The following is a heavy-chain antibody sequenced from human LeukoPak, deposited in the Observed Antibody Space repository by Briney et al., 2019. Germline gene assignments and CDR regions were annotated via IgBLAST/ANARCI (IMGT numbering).Heavy chain of an antibody. Sequence: ASVKVSCKASGGTISSYAISWVRQAPGQGLEWMGWINPNSGGTNYAQKFQGRVTMTRDTSISTAYIELSRLRSDDTAVYYCAREGGSGSYWGYWGQGTLVTVSS. CDR3: AREGGSGSYWGY. V-gene: IGHV1-2*02. J-gene: IGHJ4*02. D-gene: IGHD1-26*01. CDR1: GGTISSYA. CDR2: INPNSGGT.